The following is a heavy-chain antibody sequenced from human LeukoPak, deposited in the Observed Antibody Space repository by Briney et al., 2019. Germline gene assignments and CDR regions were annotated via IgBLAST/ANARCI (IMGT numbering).Heavy chain of an antibody. Sequence: GESLKISCKGSGYSFTSFWIGWLRQMPGKGLEWMGIIYAGDSDTIYSPSFQGQVTISVDESITTAYLQWISLRASDTAMYYCVRGYGSGTSGYFDHWGQGTLVTVSS. CDR2: IYAGDSDT. CDR1: GYSFTSFW. D-gene: IGHD3-10*01. V-gene: IGHV5-51*01. J-gene: IGHJ4*02. CDR3: VRGYGSGTSGYFDH.